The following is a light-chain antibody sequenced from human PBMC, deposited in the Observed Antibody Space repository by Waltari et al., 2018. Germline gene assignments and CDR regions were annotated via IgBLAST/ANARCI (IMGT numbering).Light chain of an antibody. J-gene: IGLJ2*01. V-gene: IGLV4-69*01. Sequence: QLVLTQSPSASASLGASVKPTCTLSSGHSSYAIAWHHQQPEKGPRYLMKLNSDGSHSKGDGIPDRFSGSSSGAERYLTISSLQSEDEADYYCQTWGTGPHVVFGGGTKLTVL. CDR3: QTWGTGPHVV. CDR2: LNSDGSH. CDR1: SGHSSYA.